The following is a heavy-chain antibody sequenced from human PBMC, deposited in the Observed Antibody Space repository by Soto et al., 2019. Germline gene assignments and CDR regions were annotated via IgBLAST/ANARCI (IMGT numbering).Heavy chain of an antibody. D-gene: IGHD3-3*01. V-gene: IGHV1-18*01. CDR1: GYNFANYG. CDR2: ISAHNGDT. Sequence: QVQLVQSEAEVKKPGASLKVSCRASGYNFANYGISWVRQAPGQGLEWMVWISAHNGDTKYAQKVQGSVPVTANTSTSTAYIEMWSLRSDDTAVDYCARDADYNDVWGGVMELYSDNMDVWGQGTTVTV. J-gene: IGHJ6*02. CDR3: ARDADYNDVWGGVMELYSDNMDV.